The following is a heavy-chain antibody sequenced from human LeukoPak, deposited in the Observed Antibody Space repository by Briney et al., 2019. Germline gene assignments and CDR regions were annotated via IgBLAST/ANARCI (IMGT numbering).Heavy chain of an antibody. V-gene: IGHV3-53*01. Sequence: GGSLRLSCAASGVTVSSNYMSWVRQAPGKGLEWVSVIYSGGSTYYADSVKGRFTISRDNSKNTLYLQMNSLRAEDTAVYYCARDEISLDYYYMDVWGKGTTVTVSS. D-gene: IGHD2-15*01. J-gene: IGHJ6*03. CDR2: IYSGGST. CDR1: GVTVSSNY. CDR3: ARDEISLDYYYMDV.